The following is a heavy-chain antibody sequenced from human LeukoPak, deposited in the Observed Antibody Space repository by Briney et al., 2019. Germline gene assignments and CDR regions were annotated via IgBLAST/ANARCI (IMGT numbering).Heavy chain of an antibody. V-gene: IGHV3-21*01. Sequence: GGSLRLSCAASGFTFSTYTMNWVRQAPGKGLECVSSISSASSYIYNANSAKGRFTISRDNAKNSLYLQMDSLRVEDTAVYYCARGQWPDYWGQGTLVTVSS. CDR1: GFTFSTYT. J-gene: IGHJ4*02. CDR3: ARGQWPDY. CDR2: ISSASSYI. D-gene: IGHD6-19*01.